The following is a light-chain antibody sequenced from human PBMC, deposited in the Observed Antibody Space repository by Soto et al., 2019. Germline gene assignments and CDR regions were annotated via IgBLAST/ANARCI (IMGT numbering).Light chain of an antibody. V-gene: IGKV3-15*01. CDR2: GVS. CDR3: QQYNNCPPHT. CDR1: QSVSSY. Sequence: ETVMTQSPATLSVSPGERATLSCRASQSVSSYLAWYQQKPGQAPRLLIYGVSIRATGIPARFSGSGSETEFTLTISSLQPEDFAVYYCQQYNNCPPHTFGPGTKLEIK. J-gene: IGKJ2*01.